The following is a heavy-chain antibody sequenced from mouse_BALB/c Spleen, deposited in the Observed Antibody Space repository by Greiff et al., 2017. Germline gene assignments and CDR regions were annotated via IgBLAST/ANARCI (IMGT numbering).Heavy chain of an antibody. CDR3: ARDPPHYYGSLYFDY. Sequence: DVMLVESGGGLVQPGGSLKLSCAASGFTFSSYGMSWVRQTPDKRLELVATINSNGGSTYYPDSVKGRFTISRDNAKNTLYLQMSSLKSEDTAMYYCARDPPHYYGSLYFDYWGQGTTLTVSS. CDR1: GFTFSSYG. V-gene: IGHV5-6-3*01. CDR2: INSNGGST. J-gene: IGHJ2*01. D-gene: IGHD1-1*01.